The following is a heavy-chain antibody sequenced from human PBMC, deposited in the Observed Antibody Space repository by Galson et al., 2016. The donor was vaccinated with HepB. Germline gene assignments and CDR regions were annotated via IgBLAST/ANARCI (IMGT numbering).Heavy chain of an antibody. Sequence: SLRLSCAASGFTFRSYTIHWVRQAPGKGLEWVAFISSDGRKKYYADSVKGRFTISRDNSKNTLSLQMNSLRAEDTAVYYCTRVIRASDWRYYYYYGMDVWDQGTTVTVSS. J-gene: IGHJ6*02. CDR2: ISSDGRKK. V-gene: IGHV3-30*04. CDR3: TRVIRASDWRYYYYYGMDV. CDR1: GFTFRSYT. D-gene: IGHD3-9*01.